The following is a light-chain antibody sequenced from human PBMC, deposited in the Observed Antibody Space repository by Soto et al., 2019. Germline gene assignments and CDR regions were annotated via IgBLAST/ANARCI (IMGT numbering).Light chain of an antibody. V-gene: IGLV2-8*01. J-gene: IGLJ3*02. CDR3: SSFRV. Sequence: QSALTQPPSASGSPGQSVTISCTGTSSDVGGYNYVSWYQQHPDKAPKLMIYEVSKRPSGVPDRFSGSKSGNTASLTGSGLQAEDEADYYGSSFRVFGGGTKRTV. CDR1: SSDVGGYNY. CDR2: EVS.